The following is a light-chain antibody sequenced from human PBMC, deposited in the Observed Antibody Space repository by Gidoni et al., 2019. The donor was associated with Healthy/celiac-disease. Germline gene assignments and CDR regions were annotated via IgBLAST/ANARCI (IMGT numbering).Light chain of an antibody. J-gene: IGLJ3*02. Sequence: STLTKPTSVSGSPGQSFPISCTGTRSDVGGYNYGSWYQQHPGKAPKLVIYDVSNRPSWVSNRFSGSKSGNTASLTISGLQAGDDADYYCSSSTSSSVWVFGGGTKLTVL. CDR1: RSDVGGYNY. V-gene: IGLV2-14*03. CDR2: DVS. CDR3: SSSTSSSVWV.